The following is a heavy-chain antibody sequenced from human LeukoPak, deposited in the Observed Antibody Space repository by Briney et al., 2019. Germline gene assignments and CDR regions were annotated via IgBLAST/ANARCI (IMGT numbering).Heavy chain of an antibody. CDR1: GGSFSGYH. CDR3: ARGARAGYNLEPFDY. Sequence: SETLSLTCAVYGGSFSGYHWSWIRQPPGKGLEWIGEINHRGSTNYNPSLKSRVTISVDTSKNQFSLKLSSVTAADTAVYYCARGARAGYNLEPFDYWGQGTLVTVSS. J-gene: IGHJ4*02. V-gene: IGHV4-34*01. CDR2: INHRGST. D-gene: IGHD5-24*01.